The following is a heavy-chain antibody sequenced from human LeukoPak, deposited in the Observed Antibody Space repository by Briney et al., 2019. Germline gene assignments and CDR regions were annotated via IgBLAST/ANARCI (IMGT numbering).Heavy chain of an antibody. J-gene: IGHJ4*02. CDR1: GSAFRYYA. D-gene: IGHD2-8*01. CDR3: AKAPDVAGMVYDS. V-gene: IGHV3-23*01. CDR2: ISDSGDRT. Sequence: GGSLRLSCAASGSAFRYYAMSWVRQAQGKGLEWVSGISDSGDRTYNADSVKGRFTISRDNSKNILYLQMNSLRAEDTAVYYCAKAPDVAGMVYDSWGQATLVTVSS.